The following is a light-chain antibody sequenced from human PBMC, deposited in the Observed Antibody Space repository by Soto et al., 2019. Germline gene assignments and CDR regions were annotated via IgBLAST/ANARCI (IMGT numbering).Light chain of an antibody. J-gene: IGKJ2*01. CDR3: QQYNNWPPYT. CDR2: GAS. CDR1: QSVGNN. V-gene: IGKV3-15*01. Sequence: EIVMTQSPATLSLSPGELATLTCRASQSVGNNLAWYRQKPGQAPRLLMYGASTRATGLPARFRGSGSGTEFTLTISSLQSEDFAVYYCQQYNNWPPYTFGQGTKLEIK.